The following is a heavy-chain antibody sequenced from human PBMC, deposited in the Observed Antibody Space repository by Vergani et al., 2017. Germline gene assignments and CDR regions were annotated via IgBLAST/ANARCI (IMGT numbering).Heavy chain of an antibody. CDR2: IYTSGST. D-gene: IGHD6-6*01. Sequence: QVQLQESGPGLVKPSQTLSLTCTVSGGSISSGSYYWSWIRQPAGKGLEWIGRIYTSGSTNYNPSLKSRVTISVDTSKNQFSLKLSSVTASDTAVYYCARTYIAARFSLTIHAFDIWGQGTMVTVSS. CDR3: ARTYIAARFSLTIHAFDI. V-gene: IGHV4-61*02. J-gene: IGHJ3*02. CDR1: GGSISSGSYY.